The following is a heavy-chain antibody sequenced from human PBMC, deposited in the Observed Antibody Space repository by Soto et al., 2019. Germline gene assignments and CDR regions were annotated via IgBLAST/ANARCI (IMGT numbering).Heavy chain of an antibody. CDR2: IIPIFGTA. J-gene: IGHJ6*02. CDR1: GGTFSSYA. V-gene: IGHV1-69*13. D-gene: IGHD6-6*01. Sequence: SVKVSCKVSGGTFSSYAISWVRQAPGQGLEWMGGIIPIFGTANYAQKFQGRVTITADESTSTAYMELSSLRSEDTAVYYCARVKGAARPNYGMDVWGQGTTVTVSS. CDR3: ARVKGAARPNYGMDV.